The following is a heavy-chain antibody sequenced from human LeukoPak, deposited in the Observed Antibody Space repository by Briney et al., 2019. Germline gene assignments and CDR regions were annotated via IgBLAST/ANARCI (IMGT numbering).Heavy chain of an antibody. V-gene: IGHV4-59*08. Sequence: PSETLSLTCTVSGGSISSYYWSWIRQPPGKGLEWIGYIYYSGSTNYNPSLKSRVTISVDTSKNQFSLKLSSVTAADTAVYYCARHGTKWGIAAAIDYWGQGTLVTVSS. J-gene: IGHJ4*02. CDR3: ARHGTKWGIAAAIDY. CDR1: GGSISSYY. D-gene: IGHD6-13*01. CDR2: IYYSGST.